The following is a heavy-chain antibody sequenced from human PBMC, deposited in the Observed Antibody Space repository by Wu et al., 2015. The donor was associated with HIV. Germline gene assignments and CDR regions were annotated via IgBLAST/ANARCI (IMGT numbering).Heavy chain of an antibody. CDR3: AINTDSVATSLYSLGV. CDR2: IIPLFAPA. V-gene: IGHV1-69*05. D-gene: IGHD5-12*01. J-gene: IGHJ6*02. Sequence: QVQLVQSGAEVKKPRSSVKVSCKASGSVSGSSVITWVRQAPGHGFEWLGGIIPLFAPAKYSQKFRDRLTITTDESTTTAYMELSSLTSEDTAVYYCAINTDSVATSLYSLGVWGQGTVVTVSS. CDR1: GSVSGSSV.